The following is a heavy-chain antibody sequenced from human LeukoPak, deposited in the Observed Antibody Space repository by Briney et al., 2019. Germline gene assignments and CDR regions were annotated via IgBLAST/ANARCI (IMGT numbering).Heavy chain of an antibody. D-gene: IGHD6-6*01. V-gene: IGHV3-48*01. Sequence: GGSLRLSCAASGFTFSSYSMNWVRQAPGKGLEWGSYISGSSSTIYYADSVKGRFTISRDNGKNTLYLQMNSLRAEDTAVYYCAREYSSSRASKLKGWFDPWGQGTLVTVSS. CDR2: ISGSSSTI. CDR1: GFTFSSYS. J-gene: IGHJ5*02. CDR3: AREYSSSRASKLKGWFDP.